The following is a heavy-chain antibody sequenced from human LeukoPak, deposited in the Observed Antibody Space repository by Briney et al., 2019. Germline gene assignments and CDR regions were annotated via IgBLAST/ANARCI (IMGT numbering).Heavy chain of an antibody. J-gene: IGHJ3*02. D-gene: IGHD4-17*01. V-gene: IGHV4-38-2*02. CDR3: ARVLMTTVTFDAFDI. CDR1: GYSISSGYY. CDR2: IYHSGST. Sequence: SETLSLTCTVSGYSISSGYYWGWIRQPPGKGLEWIGSIYHSGSTYYNPSLKSRVTISVDTSKNQFSLKLSSVTAADTAVYYCARVLMTTVTFDAFDIWGQGTMVTVSS.